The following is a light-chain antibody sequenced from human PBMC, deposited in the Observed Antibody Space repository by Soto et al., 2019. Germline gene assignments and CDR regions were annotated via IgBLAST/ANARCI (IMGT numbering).Light chain of an antibody. CDR1: SSDVGGYNY. V-gene: IGLV2-11*01. CDR2: DVS. CDR3: CSYTGSYTLV. Sequence: QSALTQPHSVSGSPGQSVTISCTGTSSDVGGYNYVSWYQQHPGKAPKLMIYDVSKRPSGVPDRFSGSKSGNTASLTISGLQAEDEADYYCCSYTGSYTLVFGGGPKLTVL. J-gene: IGLJ3*02.